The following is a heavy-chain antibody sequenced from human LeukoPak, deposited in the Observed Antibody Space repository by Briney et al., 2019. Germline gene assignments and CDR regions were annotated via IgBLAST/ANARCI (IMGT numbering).Heavy chain of an antibody. CDR1: GFTFSSYE. Sequence: PGGSLRLSCAASGFTFSSYEMNWVRQAPGKGLEWVSYISSSGSTIYYADSVKGRFTISRDNAKNSLYLQMNSLKTEDTAVYYCTTGSAKMGATTGLEFDYWGQGTLVTVSS. D-gene: IGHD1-26*01. CDR2: ISSSGSTI. CDR3: TTGSAKMGATTGLEFDY. J-gene: IGHJ4*02. V-gene: IGHV3-48*03.